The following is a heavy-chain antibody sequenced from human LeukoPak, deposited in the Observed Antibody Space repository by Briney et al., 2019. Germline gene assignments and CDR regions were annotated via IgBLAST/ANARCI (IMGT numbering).Heavy chain of an antibody. Sequence: GGSLRLSCAASGFTFSSYSMNWVRQAPGEGLEWVSYISSSSSTIYYADSVKGRFTISRDNAKNSLYLQMNSLRAEDTAVYYCAREGGIVATILDYWGQGTLVTVSS. CDR1: GFTFSSYS. V-gene: IGHV3-48*01. J-gene: IGHJ4*02. D-gene: IGHD5-12*01. CDR3: AREGGIVATILDY. CDR2: ISSSSSTI.